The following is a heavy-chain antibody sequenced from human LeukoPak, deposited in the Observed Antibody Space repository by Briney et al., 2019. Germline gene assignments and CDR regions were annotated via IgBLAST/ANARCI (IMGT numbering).Heavy chain of an antibody. V-gene: IGHV4-34*01. Sequence: SETLSLTCVVYGGSFSGYYWSWIRQPPGKGLEWIGEINDSGSTNYNPSLKSRVTISVDTSRNQFSLKLSSVTAADTAVYYCARGVTGYSSGWNDYYYGMDVWGQGTLVTVSS. CDR3: ARGVTGYSSGWNDYYYGMDV. CDR1: GGSFSGYY. D-gene: IGHD6-19*01. CDR2: INDSGST. J-gene: IGHJ6*02.